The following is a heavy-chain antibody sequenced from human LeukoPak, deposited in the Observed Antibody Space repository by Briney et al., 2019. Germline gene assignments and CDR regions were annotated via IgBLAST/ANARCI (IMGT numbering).Heavy chain of an antibody. Sequence: PSETLSLTCTVSGGSISSSSYYWGWIRQPPGKGLEWIGSIYYSGSTYYNPSLKSRVTISVDTSKNQFSLKLSSVTAADTAVYYCASAPSFTMIVVVIGYFDYWGQGTLVTVSS. CDR1: GGSISSSSYY. CDR2: IYYSGST. J-gene: IGHJ4*02. D-gene: IGHD3-22*01. CDR3: ASAPSFTMIVVVIGYFDY. V-gene: IGHV4-39*01.